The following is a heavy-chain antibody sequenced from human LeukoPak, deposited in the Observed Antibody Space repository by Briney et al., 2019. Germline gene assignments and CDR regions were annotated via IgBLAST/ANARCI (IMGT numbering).Heavy chain of an antibody. CDR2: IRRVSNYI. V-gene: IGHV3-21*01. Sequence: GGSLRLSCSASGFPFNDYSMLGVRQAPGKGLEWVSIIRRVSNYIYYADSVKCRFTVTRDNAKCSLYLQMTSLRAEDTAVYFCAREGGDGDYYYYMDVWGKGSTVTVSS. J-gene: IGHJ6*03. D-gene: IGHD2-21*02. CDR3: AREGGDGDYYYYMDV. CDR1: GFPFNDYS.